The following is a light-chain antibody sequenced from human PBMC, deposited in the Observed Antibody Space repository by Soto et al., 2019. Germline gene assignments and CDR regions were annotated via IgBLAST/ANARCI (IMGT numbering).Light chain of an antibody. CDR2: DVS. Sequence: EIRMTQSPGTLSVSPGERATLSCRAAQGVTTNFAWYQQKSGQSPRLLIYDVSNRATGVPARFSGSGSGTEFTLTISSLQSEDFAVYYCQQYGSSPWTFGQGTKVDIK. CDR1: QGVTTN. CDR3: QQYGSSPWT. V-gene: IGKV3-15*01. J-gene: IGKJ1*01.